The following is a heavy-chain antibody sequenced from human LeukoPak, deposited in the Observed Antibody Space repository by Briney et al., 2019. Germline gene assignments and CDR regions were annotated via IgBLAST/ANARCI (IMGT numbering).Heavy chain of an antibody. Sequence: ASVKVSCKASGGTFSSYAISWVRQAPGQGLEWMGGIIPIFGTANYAQKFQGRVTITADESTSTAYMELSSVRSEDTAVYYCASDLDTAMVETNWGQGTLVTVSS. CDR1: GGTFSSYA. CDR2: IIPIFGTA. J-gene: IGHJ4*02. CDR3: ASDLDTAMVETN. V-gene: IGHV1-69*13. D-gene: IGHD5-18*01.